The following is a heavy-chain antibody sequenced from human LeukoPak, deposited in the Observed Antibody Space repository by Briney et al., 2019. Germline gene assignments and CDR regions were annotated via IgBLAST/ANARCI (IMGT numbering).Heavy chain of an antibody. V-gene: IGHV4-39*07. CDR2: IYHSGST. CDR1: GGSISSSRHY. Sequence: SETLSLTCTASGGSISSSRHYWVWIRQPPGKGLEWIGSIYHSGSTNYNSSLKSRVTISVDTSKNQFSLKLSSVTAADTAVYYCARVGGDYDFWSGYIDAFDIWGQGTMVTVSS. CDR3: ARVGGDYDFWSGYIDAFDI. J-gene: IGHJ3*02. D-gene: IGHD3-3*01.